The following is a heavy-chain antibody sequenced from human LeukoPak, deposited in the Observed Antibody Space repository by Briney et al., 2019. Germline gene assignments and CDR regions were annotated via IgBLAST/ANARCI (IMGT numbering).Heavy chain of an antibody. Sequence: PGGSLRLSCAASGFTFSSYEMNCVRQAPGKGLEWVSHSSSSGSTIYYAGSVKGRFTIARDNAKNSVYLQMNSLRAEDTAVYYCARGSLHSAYGFDYGGQGTLVTVSS. CDR1: GFTFSSYE. J-gene: IGHJ4*02. CDR3: ARGSLHSAYGFDY. D-gene: IGHD5-12*01. V-gene: IGHV3-48*03. CDR2: SSSSGSTI.